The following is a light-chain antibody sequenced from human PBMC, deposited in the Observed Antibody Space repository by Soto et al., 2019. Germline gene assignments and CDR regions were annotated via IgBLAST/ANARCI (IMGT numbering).Light chain of an antibody. CDR2: GDD. CDR1: SSNIGRNP. V-gene: IGLV1-47*02. J-gene: IGLJ3*02. Sequence: QSVLTQPPSVSGTPGQRVTISCSGSSSNIGRNPVYWYQQLPGTAPKVLIYGDDQRPSGVPDRFSGSRSGASASLAISGLRPEDEADYHCAAWDDSLNGPVFGGGTKVTV. CDR3: AAWDDSLNGPV.